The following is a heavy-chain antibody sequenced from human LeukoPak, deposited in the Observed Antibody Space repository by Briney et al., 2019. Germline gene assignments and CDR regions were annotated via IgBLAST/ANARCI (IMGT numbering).Heavy chain of an antibody. D-gene: IGHD6-13*01. Sequence: PSETLSLTCTVSGGSISSYYWSWIRQPPGKGLEWIGYIYYSGSTNYNPSLKSRVTISVDTSKNQFSLKLSSVTAADTAVYYCARGDSSSWPYYFDYWGQGTLVTVSS. J-gene: IGHJ4*02. CDR3: ARGDSSSWPYYFDY. CDR1: GGSISSYY. V-gene: IGHV4-59*01. CDR2: IYYSGST.